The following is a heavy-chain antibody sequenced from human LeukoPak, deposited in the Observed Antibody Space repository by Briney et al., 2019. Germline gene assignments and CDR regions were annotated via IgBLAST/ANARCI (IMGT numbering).Heavy chain of an antibody. V-gene: IGHV1-46*01. CDR1: GYTFTGYY. D-gene: IGHD6-13*01. CDR3: ARWIAAADY. CDR2: INPSGGST. J-gene: IGHJ4*02. Sequence: ASVKVSCKSSGYTFTGYYIHWVRQAPGQGLEWMGIINPSGGSTSYAQKFQGRVTMTRDMSTSTVYMELSSLRSEDTAVYYCARWIAAADYWGQGTLVIVSS.